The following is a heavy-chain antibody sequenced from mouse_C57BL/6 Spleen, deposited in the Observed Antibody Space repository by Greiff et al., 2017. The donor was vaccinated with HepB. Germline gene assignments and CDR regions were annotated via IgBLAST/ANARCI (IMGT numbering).Heavy chain of an antibody. J-gene: IGHJ2*01. CDR3: ASDYGSSSYYCDY. Sequence: QVQLQQPGAELVRPGSSVKLSCKASGYTFTSYWMHWVKQRPIQGLEWIGNIDPSDSETHYNQKFKDKATLTVDKSSSTAYMQLSSLTSEDSAVYDCASDYGSSSYYCDYWGQGTTLTVSS. D-gene: IGHD1-1*01. CDR1: GYTFTSYW. CDR2: IDPSDSET. V-gene: IGHV1-52*01.